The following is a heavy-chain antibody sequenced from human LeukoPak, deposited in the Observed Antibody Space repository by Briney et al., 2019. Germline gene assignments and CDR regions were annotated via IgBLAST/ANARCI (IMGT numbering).Heavy chain of an antibody. CDR3: ARRLTQYDCFDP. D-gene: IGHD2-2*01. J-gene: IGHJ5*02. CDR1: GDSFSSNSVT. Sequence: SQTLSLTCAISGDSFSSNSVTWNWIRQSPSRGPEWLGRTYYRSTWYNDYAVSVRGRITVNPDTSKNQFSLHLNSVTPEDTAVYYCARRLTQYDCFDPWGQGILVTVSS. CDR2: TYYRSTWYN. V-gene: IGHV6-1*01.